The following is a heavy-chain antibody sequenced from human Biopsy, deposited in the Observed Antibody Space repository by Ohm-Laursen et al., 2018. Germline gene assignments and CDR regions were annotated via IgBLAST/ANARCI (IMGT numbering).Heavy chain of an antibody. CDR1: GFTFNRSA. V-gene: IGHV1-58*02. CDR3: ASRPNCGGDCSSGFDY. CDR2: NVVGGGNT. J-gene: IGHJ4*02. D-gene: IGHD2-21*02. Sequence: GASVKVSCKASGFTFNRSAMQWVRQARGQRLEWIGWNVVGGGNTNYAQKFQERVTITRDMSTSTAYMELSSLRSEDTAVYYCASRPNCGGDCSSGFDYWGQGTLVTVSS.